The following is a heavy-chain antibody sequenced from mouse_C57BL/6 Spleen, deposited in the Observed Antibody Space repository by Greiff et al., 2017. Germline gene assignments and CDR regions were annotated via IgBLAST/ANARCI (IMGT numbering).Heavy chain of an antibody. CDR3: AREGSDSNDGAWFAY. V-gene: IGHV1-55*01. J-gene: IGHJ3*01. CDR1: GYTFTSYW. Sequence: QVQLQQPGAELVKPGASVKMSCTASGYTFTSYWITWVKQRPGQGLEWIGDIYPGSGSTNYNEKFKSKATLTVDTSSSTAYMQLSSLTSEDSAVYYCAREGSDSNDGAWFAYWGQGTLVTVSA. CDR2: IYPGSGST. D-gene: IGHD2-12*01.